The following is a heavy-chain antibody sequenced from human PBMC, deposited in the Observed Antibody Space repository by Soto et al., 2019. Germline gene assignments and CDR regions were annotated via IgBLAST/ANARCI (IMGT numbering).Heavy chain of an antibody. D-gene: IGHD3-9*01. J-gene: IGHJ6*02. CDR2: IYSGGST. Sequence: GGSLRLSCAASGFTVSSNYMSWVRQAPGKGLEWVSVIYSGGSTYYADSVKGRFTISRDNSKNTLYLQMNSLRAEDTAVYYCARIETYYDILTGPYYYYGMDVWGQGTTVTV. CDR3: ARIETYYDILTGPYYYYGMDV. CDR1: GFTVSSNY. V-gene: IGHV3-53*01.